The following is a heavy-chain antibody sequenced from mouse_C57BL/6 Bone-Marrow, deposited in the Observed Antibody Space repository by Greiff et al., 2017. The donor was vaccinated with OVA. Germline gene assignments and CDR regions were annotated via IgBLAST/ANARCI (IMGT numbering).Heavy chain of an antibody. D-gene: IGHD2-5*01. Sequence: EVQLQQSGPVLVKPGASVKMSCKASGYTFTDYYMNWVKQSHGKSLEWIGVINPYNGGTSYNQKFKGKATLTVDKSSSTAYMELNSLTSEDSAVYYCARWGAYYSNLFAYWGQGTLVTVSA. CDR3: ARWGAYYSNLFAY. J-gene: IGHJ3*01. CDR1: GYTFTDYY. CDR2: INPYNGGT. V-gene: IGHV1-19*01.